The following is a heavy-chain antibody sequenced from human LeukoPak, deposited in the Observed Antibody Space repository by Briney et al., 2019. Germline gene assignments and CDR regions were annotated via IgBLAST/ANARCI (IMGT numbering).Heavy chain of an antibody. D-gene: IGHD3-22*01. CDR3: AGTAYYYDSSGYDDAFDI. J-gene: IGHJ3*02. CDR1: GFTFSDYY. Sequence: GGSLRLSCAASGFTFSDYYMTWLRQAPGKGLEWLSCISSGGYTIYYADSVKGRFTLSRDNAKNSLYLQMNSLRAEDTAVYYCAGTAYYYDSSGYDDAFDIWGQGTMVTVSS. CDR2: ISSGGYTI. V-gene: IGHV3-11*01.